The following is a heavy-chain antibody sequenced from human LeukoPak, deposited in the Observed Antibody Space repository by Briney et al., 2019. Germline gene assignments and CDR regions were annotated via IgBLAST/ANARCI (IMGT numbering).Heavy chain of an antibody. CDR1: GGSFSGYY. CDR2: INHSGST. CDR3: ARGGYYMDV. J-gene: IGHJ6*03. V-gene: IGHV4-34*01. Sequence: EPLSLTCAVYGGSFSGYYWSWIRQPPGKGLEWIGEINHSGSTNYNPSLKSRVTISVNKSKNQFSLKLSSLTGADTAVYYCARGGYYMDVWGKGTTVTVSS.